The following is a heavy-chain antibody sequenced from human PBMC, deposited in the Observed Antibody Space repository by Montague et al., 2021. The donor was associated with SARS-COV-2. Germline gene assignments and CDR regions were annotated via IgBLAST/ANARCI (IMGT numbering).Heavy chain of an antibody. J-gene: IGHJ5*02. CDR1: GGSISSGGFS. V-gene: IGHV4-30-2*01. D-gene: IGHD3-10*01. Sequence: TLSLTCSLSGGSISSGGFSWSWIRQPPGKGLEWIGHIFHTGTPHYSPSLKSRVTISIDRSKNPFSLNLDSVTAADTAVYYCARLKVAPNGGGNWFDPWGQGILVTVSS. CDR3: ARLKVAPNGGGNWFDP. CDR2: IFHTGTP.